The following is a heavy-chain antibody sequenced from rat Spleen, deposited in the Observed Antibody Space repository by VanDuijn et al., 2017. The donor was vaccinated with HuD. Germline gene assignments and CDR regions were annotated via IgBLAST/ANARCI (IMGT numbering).Heavy chain of an antibody. CDR1: GFSVTSYH. D-gene: IGHD1-3*01. CDR3: VRERHSYGVMDA. Sequence: QVQLEESGPRLVQPSQTLSVTCTVSGFSVTSYHVSWIRQLPGKGLEWMGVIWSNGGTDYNSAIKSRLSISRDTSKSQVFLKMNSLQTEDTATYFCVRERHSYGVMDAWGQGASVSVSS. CDR2: IWSNGGT. J-gene: IGHJ4*01. V-gene: IGHV2-47*01.